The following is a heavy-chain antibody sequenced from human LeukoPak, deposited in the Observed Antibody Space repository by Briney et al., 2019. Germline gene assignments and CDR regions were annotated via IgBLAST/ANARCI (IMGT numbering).Heavy chain of an antibody. D-gene: IGHD6-19*01. J-gene: IGHJ1*01. CDR3: ARLASVPG. Sequence: ASVKVSCKASGYTFTGYYLHWVRQAPGQGLEWMGWIHPNSGGTNYAQKFQGRVIMTRDTSISTAYMELSSLRSDDTAVYFCARLASVPGWGQGTLVTVSP. CDR1: GYTFTGYY. V-gene: IGHV1-2*02. CDR2: IHPNSGGT.